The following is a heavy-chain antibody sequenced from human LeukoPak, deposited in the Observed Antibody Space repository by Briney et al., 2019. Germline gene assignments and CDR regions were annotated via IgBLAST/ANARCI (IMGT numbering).Heavy chain of an antibody. J-gene: IGHJ4*02. CDR1: GLTVSNYW. D-gene: IGHD6-6*01. V-gene: IGHV3-7*01. CDR3: AKVLSEQLGGLLDY. CDR2: IKFDGNDK. Sequence: GGSLRLSCAASGLTVSNYWMSWVRQAPGKGLEWVANIKFDGNDKFYVDSVKGRFTISRDNSKNTLYLQMNSLRAEDTAVYYCAKVLSEQLGGLLDYWGQGTLVTVSS.